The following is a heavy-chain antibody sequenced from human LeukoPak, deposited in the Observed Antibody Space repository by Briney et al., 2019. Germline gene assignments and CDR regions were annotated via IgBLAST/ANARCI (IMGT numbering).Heavy chain of an antibody. D-gene: IGHD3-22*01. CDR1: GGSISSYY. V-gene: IGHV4-59*01. Sequence: SETPSLTCTVSGGSISSYYRSWIRQPPGKGLEWIGYIYYSGSTNYNPSLKRRVTISVDTSKNQFSLMLRSVTAADTAVYYCARGDYYDSSGYFDYWGQGTLVTVSS. J-gene: IGHJ4*02. CDR3: ARGDYYDSSGYFDY. CDR2: IYYSGST.